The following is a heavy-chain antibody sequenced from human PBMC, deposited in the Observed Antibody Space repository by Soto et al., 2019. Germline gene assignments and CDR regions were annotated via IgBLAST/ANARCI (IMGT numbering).Heavy chain of an antibody. CDR1: GGSVSSGSYY. D-gene: IGHD3-3*01. Sequence: QVQLQESGPGLVKPSETLSLTCTVSGGSVSSGSYYWSWIRQPPGKGLEWIGYIYYSGSTNYNPSLKSRVTISVDTSKNQFSLKLSSVTAADTAVYYCAREVRGFCFYYGMDVWGQGTTVTVSS. CDR3: AREVRGFCFYYGMDV. J-gene: IGHJ6*02. CDR2: IYYSGST. V-gene: IGHV4-61*01.